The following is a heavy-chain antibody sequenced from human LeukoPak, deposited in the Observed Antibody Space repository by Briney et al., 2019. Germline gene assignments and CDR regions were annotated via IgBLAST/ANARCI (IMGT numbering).Heavy chain of an antibody. J-gene: IGHJ3*02. CDR1: GGSISSYY. D-gene: IGHD5-24*01. CDR2: IYYSGST. V-gene: IGHV4-59*01. CDR3: ASVEMATKAFDI. Sequence: PSETLSLTCTVSGGSISSYYWSWIRQPPGKGLEWIGYIYYSGSTNYNPSLKSRVTISVDTSKNQFSLKLSSVTAADTAVYYCASVEMATKAFDIWGQGTMVTVSS.